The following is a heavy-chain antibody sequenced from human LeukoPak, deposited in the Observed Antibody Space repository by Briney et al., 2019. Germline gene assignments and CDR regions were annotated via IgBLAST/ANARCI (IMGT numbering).Heavy chain of an antibody. V-gene: IGHV3-9*01. D-gene: IGHD3-22*01. CDR3: TSSGYYYDLRRGFDP. CDR1: GFTFDDYA. Sequence: GGSLRLSCAASGFTFDDYAMHWARQAPGKGLEWVSGISWNSGSIGYADSVKGRFTISRDNAKNSLYLQMNSLRAEDTALYYCTSSGYYYDLRRGFDPWGQGTLVTVSS. J-gene: IGHJ5*02. CDR2: ISWNSGSI.